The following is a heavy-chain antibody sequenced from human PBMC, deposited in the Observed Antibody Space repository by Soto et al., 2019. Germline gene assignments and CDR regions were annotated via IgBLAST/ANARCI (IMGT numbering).Heavy chain of an antibody. V-gene: IGHV3-23*01. J-gene: IGHJ6*02. D-gene: IGHD3-10*01. CDR2: ISGGGDTT. CDR1: GFTFSNYA. Sequence: GGSLRLSCAASGFTFSNYAMNWVRQAPGKGLEWVSAISGGGDTTYYADSVKGRFTISRDNSKNTLSLQMNGLRAEDTAVYYCAKDQGVKGFGELLAILYGMDVWGPGTTVTVSS. CDR3: AKDQGVKGFGELLAILYGMDV.